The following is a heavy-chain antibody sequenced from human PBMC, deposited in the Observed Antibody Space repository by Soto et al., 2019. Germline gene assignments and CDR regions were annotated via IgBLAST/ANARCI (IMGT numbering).Heavy chain of an antibody. CDR2: ISANNGHT. V-gene: IGHV1-18*01. CDR3: ARSTDYYGSGSTAFDY. CDR1: GYTFTNYG. Sequence: QVHLVQSGAEVKKPGASVKVSCKASGYTFTNYGIIWVRQAPGQGLEWMGWISANNGHTHYTQKVQGRVTMTTDTSTSTAYMELRSLRSDDTAVYYCARSTDYYGSGSTAFDYWGQVTLVTVSA. J-gene: IGHJ4*02. D-gene: IGHD3-10*01.